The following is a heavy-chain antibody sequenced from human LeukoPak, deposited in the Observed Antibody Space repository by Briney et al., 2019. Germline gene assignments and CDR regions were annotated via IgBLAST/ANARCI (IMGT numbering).Heavy chain of an antibody. CDR2: ISWNSGNI. CDR1: GFTFDDYG. CDR3: AKVDGYNSGWYDY. D-gene: IGHD6-19*01. J-gene: IGHJ4*02. V-gene: IGHV3-9*01. Sequence: PGGSLRLSCAASGFTFDDYGMHWVRHPPGKGLEWVSGISWNSGNIGYADSVKGRFTISRDNAKNSLYLQMDSLRAEDTAFYYCAKVDGYNSGWYDYWGQGTLVTVSS.